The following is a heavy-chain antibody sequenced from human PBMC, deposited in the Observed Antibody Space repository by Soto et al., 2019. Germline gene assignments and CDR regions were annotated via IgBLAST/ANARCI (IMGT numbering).Heavy chain of an antibody. Sequence: PSETLSLTCAVSGYSISSGYYWGWIRQPPGKGLEWIGSIYHSGSTYYNPSLKSRVTISVDTSKNQFSLKLSSVTAADTAVYYCARVLTIFGVVSSWFDPWGQGTLVTVSS. CDR2: IYHSGST. J-gene: IGHJ5*02. V-gene: IGHV4-38-2*01. CDR3: ARVLTIFGVVSSWFDP. CDR1: GYSISSGYY. D-gene: IGHD3-3*01.